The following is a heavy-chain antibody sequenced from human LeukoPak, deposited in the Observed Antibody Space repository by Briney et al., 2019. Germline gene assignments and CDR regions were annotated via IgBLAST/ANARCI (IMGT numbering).Heavy chain of an antibody. D-gene: IGHD1-1*01. CDR2: ISYDGSQK. CDR3: ARNPVGMYYFDY. Sequence: GGSLRLSCAASGFTFSSNAMHWVRQAPGKGLEWVAIISYDGSQKYYADSVKGRFTISRDNSKNTLYLEIYSLRAEDTAVYYCARNPVGMYYFDYWGQGTLVTVSS. CDR1: GFTFSSNA. J-gene: IGHJ4*02. V-gene: IGHV3-30*04.